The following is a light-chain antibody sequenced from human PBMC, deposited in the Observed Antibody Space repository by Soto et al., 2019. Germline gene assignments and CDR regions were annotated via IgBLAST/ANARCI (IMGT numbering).Light chain of an antibody. V-gene: IGLV2-23*01. CDR2: EGT. Sequence: QSALTQPASVSGSPGQSITISCTGSSSDIGSYNLVSWYQHHPGKAPKLMIYEGTNRPSGVSNRFSGSNSGNTASLTISGLQAEDEADYYCCSYARGSTVVFGGGTKLTVL. CDR3: CSYARGSTVV. J-gene: IGLJ2*01. CDR1: SSDIGSYNL.